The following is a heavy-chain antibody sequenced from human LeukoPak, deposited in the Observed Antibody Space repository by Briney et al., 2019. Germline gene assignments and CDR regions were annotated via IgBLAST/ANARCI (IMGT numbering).Heavy chain of an antibody. V-gene: IGHV4-34*01. CDR2: INHSGST. D-gene: IGHD4/OR15-4a*01. J-gene: IGHJ6*03. CDR1: GGSFSGYY. Sequence: SETLSLTCAVYGGSFSGYYWSWIRQPPGKGLEWIGEINHSGSTNYNPSLKSRVTISVDTSKNQFSLKLSSVTAADTAVYYCARRSKNSVLGYYYYYYMDVWGKGTTVTISS. CDR3: ARRSKNSVLGYYYYYYMDV.